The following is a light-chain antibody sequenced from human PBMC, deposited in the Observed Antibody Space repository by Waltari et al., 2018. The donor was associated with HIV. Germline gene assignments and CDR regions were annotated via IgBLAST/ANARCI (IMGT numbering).Light chain of an antibody. J-gene: IGLJ2*01. CDR2: QGT. CDR3: QAWDSSTAVL. V-gene: IGLV3-1*01. CDR1: KLGDKY. Sequence: SYELTQPPSVSVSPGQTASITCSGDKLGDKYACWYQKKSGQYPVLVIYQGTKRPSGIPERFSGSNSGNTATLTISGTQAMDEADYYCQAWDSSTAVLFGGGSKLTVL.